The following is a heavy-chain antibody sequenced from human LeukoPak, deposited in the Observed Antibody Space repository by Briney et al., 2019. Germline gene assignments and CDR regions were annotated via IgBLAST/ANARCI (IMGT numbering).Heavy chain of an antibody. CDR2: INHSGST. J-gene: IGHJ4*02. D-gene: IGHD6-13*01. CDR3: ARGMYSSSWYSFDY. CDR1: GRSFSGYY. V-gene: IGHV4-34*01. Sequence: SETLSLTCAVYGRSFSGYYWSWIRQPPGKGLEWIGEINHSGSTNYNPSLKSRVTISVDTSKNQFPLKLSSVTAADTAVYYCARGMYSSSWYSFDYWGQGTLVTVSS.